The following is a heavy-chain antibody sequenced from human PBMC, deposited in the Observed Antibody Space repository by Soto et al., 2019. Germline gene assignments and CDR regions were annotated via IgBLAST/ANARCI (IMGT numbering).Heavy chain of an antibody. CDR1: GGSISSGGYY. V-gene: IGHV4-31*03. CDR2: IYYSGST. Sequence: PSETLSLTCTVSGGSISSGGYYWIWIRHHPGKGLEWIGYIYYSGSTYYNPSLKSRVTISVDTSKNQFSLKLSSVTAADTAVYYCARSGYCSSTSCYLDYWGQGTLVTVS. D-gene: IGHD2-2*01. J-gene: IGHJ4*02. CDR3: ARSGYCSSTSCYLDY.